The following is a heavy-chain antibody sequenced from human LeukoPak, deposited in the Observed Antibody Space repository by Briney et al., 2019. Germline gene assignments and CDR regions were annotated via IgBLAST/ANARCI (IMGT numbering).Heavy chain of an antibody. CDR2: IHHSGSS. J-gene: IGHJ5*02. CDR1: GGSFSGYY. D-gene: IGHD4-17*01. V-gene: IGHV4-34*01. Sequence: SETLSLTCAVYGGSFSGYYWSWIRQPPGKGREGVGSIHHSGSSNYNSSLKSRVTVSLDTSKNQFSLRLSSVTVADTAVYYCTRENGDYAYDRWGQGTLVTVSS. CDR3: TRENGDYAYDR.